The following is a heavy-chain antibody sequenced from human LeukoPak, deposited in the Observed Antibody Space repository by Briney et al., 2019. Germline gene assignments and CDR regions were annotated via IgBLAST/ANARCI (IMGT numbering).Heavy chain of an antibody. CDR1: GFTFNNYA. V-gene: IGHV3-23*01. J-gene: IGHJ4*02. Sequence: GGSLRLSCVASGFTFNNYAMSWVRQAPGRGLEWASSTAGSGIGKDYADSVKGRFTISKDKSKNTLYLQMDNLRAEDTGVYFCARLPTFYYVSSGYHYDYWGQGTLVTVSS. CDR3: ARLPTFYYVSSGYHYDY. CDR2: TAGSGIGK. D-gene: IGHD3-22*01.